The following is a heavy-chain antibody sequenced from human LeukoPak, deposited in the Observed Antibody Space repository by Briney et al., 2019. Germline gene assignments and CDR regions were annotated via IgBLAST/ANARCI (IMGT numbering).Heavy chain of an antibody. CDR3: AKDQGITMVRGVISFDY. J-gene: IGHJ4*02. D-gene: IGHD3-10*01. CDR1: GFTFSSYA. Sequence: GGSLRLSCAASGFTFSSYAMSWVRQAPGKGLEWVSAISGSGGSTYYADSVKGRFTISRDNSKNTLYLQMNSLRAEDTAVYYCAKDQGITMVRGVISFDYWGQGTLVTVSS. CDR2: ISGSGGST. V-gene: IGHV3-23*01.